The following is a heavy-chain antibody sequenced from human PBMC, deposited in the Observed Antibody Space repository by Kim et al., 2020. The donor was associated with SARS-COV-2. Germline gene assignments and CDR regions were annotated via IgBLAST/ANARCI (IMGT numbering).Heavy chain of an antibody. Sequence: ASVKVSCKASGNTFTRYYVNWVRQAPGQGLEWMGIINPSGGSTTYAQNFQGRVSMTSDTSTSTVYVELSSLRPEDTAVYYCASNIATTGNYFDSWGRGTLVTVSS. D-gene: IGHD6-13*01. CDR2: INPSGGST. CDR1: GNTFTRYY. J-gene: IGHJ4*02. CDR3: ASNIATTGNYFDS. V-gene: IGHV1-46*01.